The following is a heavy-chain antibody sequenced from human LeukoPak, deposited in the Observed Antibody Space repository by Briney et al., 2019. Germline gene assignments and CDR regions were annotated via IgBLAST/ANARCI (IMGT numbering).Heavy chain of an antibody. V-gene: IGHV3-15*01. Sequence: GGSLRLSCAASGFTFSNAWVNWVRQAPGKGLEWVGRIKNKADGGTTDYAAPVKGRFTISRDDSKNTLYLQTNSLKTEDTAVYYCARHLRLWQNWFDPWGQGTLVTVSS. CDR3: ARHLRLWQNWFDP. J-gene: IGHJ5*02. CDR1: GFTFSNAW. D-gene: IGHD5-18*01. CDR2: IKNKADGGTT.